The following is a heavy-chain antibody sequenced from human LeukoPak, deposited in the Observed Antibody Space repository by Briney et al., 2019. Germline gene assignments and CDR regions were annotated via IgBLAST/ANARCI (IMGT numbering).Heavy chain of an antibody. CDR2: ISYDGSNK. CDR3: AGVHYHDIYAFDI. CDR1: GFTFSSYA. D-gene: IGHD3-22*01. J-gene: IGHJ3*02. V-gene: IGHV3-30*04. Sequence: GGSLRLSCAASGFTFSSYAMHWVRQAPGKGLEWVAVISYDGSNKYYEDSVKGRFTISRDNSKNTLYLQMNSLRADDDAGYYFAGVHYHDIYAFDIWGQGTMLPVSS.